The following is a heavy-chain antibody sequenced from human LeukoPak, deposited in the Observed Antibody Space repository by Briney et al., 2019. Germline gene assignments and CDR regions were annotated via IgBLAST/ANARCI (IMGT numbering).Heavy chain of an antibody. CDR2: INPNSGDT. J-gene: IGHJ5*02. CDR3: ARGPGFSIWYQDWFDP. Sequence: ASVKVSCKASGYTFTCYYMHWVRQAPGQGLEWMGWINPNSGDTNYAQKFQGRVTMTGDTSISTVYMELSRLRSDDTAVYYCARGPGFSIWYQDWFDPWGQGTLVTVSS. CDR1: GYTFTCYY. V-gene: IGHV1-2*02. D-gene: IGHD6-13*01.